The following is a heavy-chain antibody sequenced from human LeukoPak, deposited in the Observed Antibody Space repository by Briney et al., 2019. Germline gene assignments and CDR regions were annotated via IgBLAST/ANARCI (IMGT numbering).Heavy chain of an antibody. CDR2: IIPIFGTA. Sequence: GASVKVSCKASGGTFSSYAISWVRQAPGQGLEWMGGIIPIFGTANYAQKFQGRVTITADESTSTAYMELSSLRSEDTAVYYCARGRITTIVVEPIYYFDYWGQGTLVTVSS. CDR1: GGTFSSYA. V-gene: IGHV1-69*13. D-gene: IGHD3-22*01. CDR3: ARGRITTIVVEPIYYFDY. J-gene: IGHJ4*02.